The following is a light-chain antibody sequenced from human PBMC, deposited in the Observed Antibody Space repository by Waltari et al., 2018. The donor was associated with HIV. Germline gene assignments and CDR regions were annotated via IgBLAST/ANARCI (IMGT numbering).Light chain of an antibody. CDR3: QQYDNSPYT. J-gene: IGKJ2*01. V-gene: IGKV3-20*01. Sequence: EIVLTQSPGTLSLSPGERGTLSCRASQSVSSKNLAWYQQKPGQAPRLLIYGASSRVTGIPDRFSGSGSGTDFTLTISRLEPEDFAVYYCQQYDNSPYTCGQGTKLEIK. CDR1: QSVSSKN. CDR2: GAS.